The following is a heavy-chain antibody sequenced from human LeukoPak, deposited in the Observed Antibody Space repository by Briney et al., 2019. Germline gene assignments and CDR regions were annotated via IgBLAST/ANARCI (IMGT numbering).Heavy chain of an antibody. J-gene: IGHJ4*02. Sequence: SVKVSCKASGGTFSSYAISWVRQAPGQGLEWMGRIIPILGIANYAQEFQGRVTITADKSTSTAYMELSSLRSEDTAVYYCARGPIVVVPAARGIADYWGQGTLVTVSS. CDR1: GGTFSSYA. CDR2: IIPILGIA. D-gene: IGHD2-2*01. CDR3: ARGPIVVVPAARGIADY. V-gene: IGHV1-69*04.